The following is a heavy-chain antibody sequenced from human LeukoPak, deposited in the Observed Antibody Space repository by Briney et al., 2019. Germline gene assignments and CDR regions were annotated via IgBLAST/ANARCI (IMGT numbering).Heavy chain of an antibody. CDR3: ARENRPTTDFWSGPGVAKPNWFDP. D-gene: IGHD3-3*01. V-gene: IGHV4-59*01. CDR2: IYYSGSP. Sequence: SETLSLTCTVSGGSISSYYWSWIRQPPGKGLEWIGYIYYSGSPNYNPSLKSRVTISVDTSKNQFSLKLSSVTAADTAVYYCARENRPTTDFWSGPGVAKPNWFDPWGQGTLVTVSS. CDR1: GGSISSYY. J-gene: IGHJ5*02.